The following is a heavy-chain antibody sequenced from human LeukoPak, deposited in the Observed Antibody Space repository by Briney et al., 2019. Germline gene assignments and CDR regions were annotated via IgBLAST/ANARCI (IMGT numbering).Heavy chain of an antibody. Sequence: PGGSLRLSCAASGFTFSSYAMSWVRQAPGKGLEWVSAISGSGGSTYYADSVKGRFTISRDNSKNTLYLQMNSLRAEDTAVYYCAKDYDSSGWYLYYFDYWGQGTLVTVSS. CDR2: ISGSGGST. CDR3: AKDYDSSGWYLYYFDY. J-gene: IGHJ4*02. D-gene: IGHD6-19*01. V-gene: IGHV3-23*01. CDR1: GFTFSSYA.